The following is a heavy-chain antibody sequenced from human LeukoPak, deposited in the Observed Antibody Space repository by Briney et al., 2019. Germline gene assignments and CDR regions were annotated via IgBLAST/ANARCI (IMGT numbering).Heavy chain of an antibody. CDR3: ARANLINDYGAIDY. J-gene: IGHJ4*02. D-gene: IGHD4/OR15-4a*01. CDR2: IIPIFGTA. CDR1: GGTFSSYA. Sequence: ASVKVSCKASGGTFSSYAISWVRQAPGQGLGWMGRIIPIFGTANYAQKFQGRVTITTDESTSTAYMELSSLRSEDTAVYYCARANLINDYGAIDYWGQGTLVTVSS. V-gene: IGHV1-69*05.